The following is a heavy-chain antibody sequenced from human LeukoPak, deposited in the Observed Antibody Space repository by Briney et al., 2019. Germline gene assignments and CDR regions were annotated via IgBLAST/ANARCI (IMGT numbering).Heavy chain of an antibody. CDR3: ARFTRSASFEVY. V-gene: IGHV3-21*01. Sequence: GGSLRLSCEASGFTFSTYNMNWVRQAPGKRLEWVSSITSSSSYVFYADSVKGRFTVSRDNAKNSVYLEMNSLRVEDTGIYYCARFTRSASFEVYWGQGTLVTVSS. J-gene: IGHJ4*02. D-gene: IGHD3-10*01. CDR1: GFTFSTYN. CDR2: ITSSSSYV.